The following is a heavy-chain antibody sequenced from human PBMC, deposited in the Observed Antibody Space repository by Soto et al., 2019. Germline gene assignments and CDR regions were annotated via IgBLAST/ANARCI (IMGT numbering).Heavy chain of an antibody. V-gene: IGHV3-74*01. CDR1: GFTFSSYS. J-gene: IGHJ6*02. CDR3: ARGLRNYYAMDV. Sequence: EVQLVESGGGLVQPGGSLRLSCAASGFTFSSYSMHWVRQAPGKGLVCVSRINGDGSSTFYADSVRGRFTVSRDNARDTLFLQINSLRAEDTAVYFCARGLRNYYAMDVWGQGTTVTVSS. CDR2: INGDGSST.